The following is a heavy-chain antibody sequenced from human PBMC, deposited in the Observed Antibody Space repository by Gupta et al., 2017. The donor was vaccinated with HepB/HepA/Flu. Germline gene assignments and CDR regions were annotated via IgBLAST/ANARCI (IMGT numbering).Heavy chain of an antibody. CDR1: GESLSGYY. J-gene: IGHJ4*02. D-gene: IGHD6-19*01. V-gene: IGHV4-34*02. CDR3: ARIGHTYGWTFDS. CDR2: INHRGYT. Sequence: QVHLQQWGAGLLEPSETLSLICAVYGESLSGYYWSWIRQSPGKGLEWIGEINHRGYTTYNASLKSRLTMSVDTSKNQFSLKLSFVTAADTATYYCARIGHTYGWTFDSWGQGTLVTVSS.